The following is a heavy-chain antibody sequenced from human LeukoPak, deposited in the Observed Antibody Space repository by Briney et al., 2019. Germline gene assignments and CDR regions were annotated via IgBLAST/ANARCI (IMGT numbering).Heavy chain of an antibody. Sequence: ASVKVSCKASGGTFSSYAISWVRQAPGQGLEWMGRIIPILGIANYAQKFQGRVTITADKSTSTAYMELSSLRSEDTAVYYCARDQGGYSGYDLSWGQGTLVTVSS. D-gene: IGHD5-12*01. CDR3: ARDQGGYSGYDLS. J-gene: IGHJ4*02. CDR2: IIPILGIA. V-gene: IGHV1-69*04. CDR1: GGTFSSYA.